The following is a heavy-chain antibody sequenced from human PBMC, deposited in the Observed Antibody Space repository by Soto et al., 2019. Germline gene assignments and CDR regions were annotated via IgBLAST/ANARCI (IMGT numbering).Heavy chain of an antibody. D-gene: IGHD2-21*01. CDR2: ISTFNGNT. CDR3: ARERGLTVSTLLGY. Sequence: QVQLLQSGAEVKQPGASVKVSCKASGYTFTSYGINWVRQAPGQGLEWMGRISTFNGNTKFAPKFQGRVTMTTDTDTTTVYMELRSLRSNDTAVYYCARERGLTVSTLLGYWGQGTLVTVSS. CDR1: GYTFTSYG. V-gene: IGHV1-18*01. J-gene: IGHJ4*02.